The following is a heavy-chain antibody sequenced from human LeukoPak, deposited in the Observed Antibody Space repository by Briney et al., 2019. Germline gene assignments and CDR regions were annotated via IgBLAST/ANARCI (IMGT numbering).Heavy chain of an antibody. D-gene: IGHD3-10*01. Sequence: ASVKVSCKASGYTFTGYYMHWVRQAPGQGLEWMGWINPNSGGTNYAQKFQGRVTMTRDTSISTAYMELSRLRSDDTAVYYCAREWFGELPYYYGMDVWGQGTLVTVSS. V-gene: IGHV1-2*02. J-gene: IGHJ6*02. CDR3: AREWFGELPYYYGMDV. CDR2: INPNSGGT. CDR1: GYTFTGYY.